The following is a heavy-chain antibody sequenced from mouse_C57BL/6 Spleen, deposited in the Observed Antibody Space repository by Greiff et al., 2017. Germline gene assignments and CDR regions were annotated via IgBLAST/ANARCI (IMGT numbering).Heavy chain of an antibody. Sequence: VQLQESGAELVMPGASVKLSCKASGYTFTSYWMHWVKQRPGQGLEWIGEIDPSDSYTNYNQKFKGKSTLTVDKSSSTAYMQLSSLTSEDSAVYYCARLDGYYPDYWGQGTTLTVSS. CDR2: IDPSDSYT. D-gene: IGHD2-3*01. J-gene: IGHJ2*01. CDR3: ARLDGYYPDY. V-gene: IGHV1-69*01. CDR1: GYTFTSYW.